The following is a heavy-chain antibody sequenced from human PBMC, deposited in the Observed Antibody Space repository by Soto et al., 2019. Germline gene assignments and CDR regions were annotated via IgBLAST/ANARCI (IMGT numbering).Heavy chain of an antibody. Sequence: RASVKVSCKASGYTFTSYGISWVRQAPGQGLEWMGWISAYNGNTNYAQKLQGGVTMTTDTSTSTAYMELRSLRSDDTAVYYCASGSAATTPFDYWGQGTLVTVSS. CDR2: ISAYNGNT. J-gene: IGHJ4*02. V-gene: IGHV1-18*04. D-gene: IGHD2-15*01. CDR3: ASGSAATTPFDY. CDR1: GYTFTSYG.